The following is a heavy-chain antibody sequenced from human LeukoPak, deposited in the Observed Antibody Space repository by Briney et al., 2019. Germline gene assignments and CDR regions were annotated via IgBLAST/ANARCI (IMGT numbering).Heavy chain of an antibody. CDR3: ARRRGISSWYSPLIFDY. D-gene: IGHD6-13*01. V-gene: IGHV4-39*01. CDR2: IYYSGST. Sequence: SETLSLTCTVSGGSISSSSYYWGWIRQPPGKGLEWIGSIYYSGSTYYNPSLKSRVTISVDTSKNQFPLKLSSVTAADTAVYYCARRRGISSWYSPLIFDYWGQGTLVTVSS. CDR1: GGSISSSSYY. J-gene: IGHJ4*02.